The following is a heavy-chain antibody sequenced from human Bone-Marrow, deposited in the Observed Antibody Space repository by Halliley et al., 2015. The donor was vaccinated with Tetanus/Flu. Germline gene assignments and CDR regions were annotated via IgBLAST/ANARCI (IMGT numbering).Heavy chain of an antibody. V-gene: IGHV1-18*01. Sequence: WVAWISAYTGNTNYGQKFQGRVPMIIDDSPSPAYMELSSLRSDDTAVYYCARVPYSKYDGFDLWGQGSLVTVS. CDR2: ISAYTGNT. J-gene: IGHJ4*02. D-gene: IGHD4-4*01. CDR3: ARVPYSKYDGFDL.